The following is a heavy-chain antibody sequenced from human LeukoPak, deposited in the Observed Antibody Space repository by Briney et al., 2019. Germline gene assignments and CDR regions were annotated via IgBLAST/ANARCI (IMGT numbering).Heavy chain of an antibody. CDR3: AREWFPTYFDN. CDR2: LYISGST. D-gene: IGHD3-22*01. Sequence: PAGSLTLSCAASGFTVSGYFWSWVRQPPGKGLEWVWLLYISGSTNYDDSVKGRFTISGDNSKNTLYLQLSSLRAEDSAVYYCAREWFPTYFDNWGPGALVTVSS. V-gene: IGHV3-53*01. J-gene: IGHJ4*03. CDR1: GFTVSGYF.